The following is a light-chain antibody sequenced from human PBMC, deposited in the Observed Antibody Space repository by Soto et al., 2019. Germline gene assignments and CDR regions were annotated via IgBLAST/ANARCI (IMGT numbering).Light chain of an antibody. CDR3: SSYTSSSTYVV. CDR2: DVS. V-gene: IGLV2-14*03. J-gene: IGLJ2*01. Sequence: QSALTQPASVSGSPGQSITISCTGTSSDVGGYNYVSWYQHHPGKAPKLMIYDVSNRPSGVYNRFSGSKSGNTASLTISGLKAEDEADYYCSSYTSSSTYVVFGGGTKLTVL. CDR1: SSDVGGYNY.